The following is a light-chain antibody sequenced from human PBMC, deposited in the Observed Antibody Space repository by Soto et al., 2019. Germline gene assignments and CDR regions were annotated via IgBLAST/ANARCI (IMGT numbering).Light chain of an antibody. J-gene: IGLJ3*02. CDR2: EVT. Sequence: QSVLTQPPSASGSPGQSVAISCTGTSSDVGGYNYVSWYQQHPGKAPKLMIYEVTKRPSGVPDRFSGSKSGNTASLTVSGLQAEDEADYYCNSYGGSNNWVFGGGTKVT. CDR3: NSYGGSNNWV. V-gene: IGLV2-8*01. CDR1: SSDVGGYNY.